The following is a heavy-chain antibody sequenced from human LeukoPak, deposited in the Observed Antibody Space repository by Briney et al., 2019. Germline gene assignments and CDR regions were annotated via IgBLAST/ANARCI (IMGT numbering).Heavy chain of an antibody. D-gene: IGHD5-24*01. J-gene: IGHJ4*02. CDR3: ATGDGYNSRLDY. V-gene: IGHV3-23*01. Sequence: ASLRLSCAASGFTFSSYAMSWVRQAPGKGLEWVSTISGSGGSTYYADSVKGRFTISRDNSKNTLYLQMNSLRAEDTAVYYCATGDGYNSRLDYWGQGTLVTVSS. CDR1: GFTFSSYA. CDR2: ISGSGGST.